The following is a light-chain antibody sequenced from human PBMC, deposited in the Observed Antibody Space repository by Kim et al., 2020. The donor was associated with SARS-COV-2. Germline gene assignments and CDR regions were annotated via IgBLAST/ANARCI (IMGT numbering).Light chain of an antibody. J-gene: IGKJ2*01. CDR2: GAS. Sequence: VSPGYRATLSRRASQSVSSNLAWSQQKPGQATRLLIYGASTRPTGIPARFSGSGSGIECTLTISSLQSEDFAVYYCQQYNNWPPYTFGQGTKLEI. CDR3: QQYNNWPPYT. V-gene: IGKV3-15*01. CDR1: QSVSSN.